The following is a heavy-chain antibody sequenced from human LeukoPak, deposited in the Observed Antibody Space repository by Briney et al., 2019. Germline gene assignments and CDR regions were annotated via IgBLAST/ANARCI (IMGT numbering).Heavy chain of an antibody. Sequence: ASVKVSCKASGYTFTSYGISWVRQAPGQGLEWMGWISAYNGNTNYAQKLQGRVTMTTDTSTSTAYMELRSLRSDDTAVYYCARDHYDFWSGYTAHAFHIWGQGTMVTVSS. J-gene: IGHJ3*02. CDR2: ISAYNGNT. CDR1: GYTFTSYG. V-gene: IGHV1-18*01. D-gene: IGHD3-3*01. CDR3: ARDHYDFWSGYTAHAFHI.